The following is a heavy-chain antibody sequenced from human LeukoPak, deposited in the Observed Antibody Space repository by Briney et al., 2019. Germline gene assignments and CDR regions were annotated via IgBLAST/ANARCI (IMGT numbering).Heavy chain of an antibody. V-gene: IGHV3-9*01. D-gene: IGHD3-22*01. J-gene: IGHJ4*02. CDR3: AKDFYYDSSGGYFDY. Sequence: PGGSLRLSCAASGFTFDDYAMHWVRQAPGKGLEWVSGISWNSGSIGYADSVKGRFTISRDNAKNSLYLQMNSLRAEDTALYYCAKDFYYDSSGGYFDYWGQGTLVTVSS. CDR1: GFTFDDYA. CDR2: ISWNSGSI.